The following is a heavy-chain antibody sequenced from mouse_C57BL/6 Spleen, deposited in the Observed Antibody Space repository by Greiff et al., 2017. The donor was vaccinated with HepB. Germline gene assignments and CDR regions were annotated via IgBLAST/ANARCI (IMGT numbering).Heavy chain of an antibody. J-gene: IGHJ3*01. D-gene: IGHD2-4*01. CDR2: ISSGGSYT. Sequence: EVKLQESGGDLVKPGGSLKLSCAASGFTFSSYGMSWVRQTPDKRLEWVATISSGGSYTYYPDSVKGRFTISRDNAKNTLYLQMSSLKSEDTAMYDWARHEGYEYDGAWFAYWGQGTLVTVSA. V-gene: IGHV5-6*01. CDR3: ARHEGYEYDGAWFAY. CDR1: GFTFSSYG.